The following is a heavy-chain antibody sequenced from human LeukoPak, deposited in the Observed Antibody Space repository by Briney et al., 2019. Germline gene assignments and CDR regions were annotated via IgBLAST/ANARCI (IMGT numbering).Heavy chain of an antibody. CDR1: GGSISGYY. D-gene: IGHD3-16*01. J-gene: IGHJ4*02. CDR2: INHSGST. CDR3: ARSGWGPSPF. Sequence: SETLSLTCTVSGGSISGYYWSWIRQPPGKGLEWIGEINHSGSTNYNPSLKSRVTISVDTSKNQFSLKLSSVTAADTAVYYCARSGWGPSPFWGQGTLVTVSS. V-gene: IGHV4-34*01.